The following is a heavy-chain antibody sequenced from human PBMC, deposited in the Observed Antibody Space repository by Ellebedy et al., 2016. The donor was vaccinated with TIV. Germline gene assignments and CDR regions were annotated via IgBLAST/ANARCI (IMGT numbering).Heavy chain of an antibody. V-gene: IGHV2-5*02. J-gene: IGHJ5*02. CDR3: AHRLRSGSYYKGGGWFDP. CDR2: IYWDDDK. CDR1: GFSLSTSGVG. D-gene: IGHD3-10*01. Sequence: SGPTLVKPTQTLTLTCTFSGFSLSTSGVGVGWIRQPPGKALEWLALIYWDDDKRYSPSLKSRLTITKDTSKNQVVLTMTNMDPVDTATYYCAHRLRSGSYYKGGGWFDPWGQGTLVTVSS.